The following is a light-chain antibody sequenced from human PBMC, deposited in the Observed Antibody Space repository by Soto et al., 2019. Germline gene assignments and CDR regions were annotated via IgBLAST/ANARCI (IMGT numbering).Light chain of an antibody. CDR3: SSYTNINTRACV. CDR2: EVT. CDR1: SGDIGSYNR. J-gene: IGLJ1*01. V-gene: IGLV2-14*01. Sequence: QPVLTQPASVSGSHGQSITISCTGTSGDIGSYNRVSWYQQHPGKAPKLIIYEVTDRPSGVSNRFSGSKSGNTASLTISGLQAEDEAEYYCSSYTNINTRACVFGTGTKLTVL.